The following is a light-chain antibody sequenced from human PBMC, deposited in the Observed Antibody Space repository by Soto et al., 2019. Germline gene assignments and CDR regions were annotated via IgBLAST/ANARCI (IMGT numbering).Light chain of an antibody. Sequence: EIVLTQSPGTLSLSPGERATLSCRASQRLTTNYLAWYQQKPGQAPRLLIYDASSRATGIPDRFSGSGSWTDFTLTIARLEPEDFAVFYCQRGVTFGGGTKVEIK. J-gene: IGKJ4*01. V-gene: IGKV3-20*01. CDR1: QRLTTNY. CDR2: DAS. CDR3: QRGVT.